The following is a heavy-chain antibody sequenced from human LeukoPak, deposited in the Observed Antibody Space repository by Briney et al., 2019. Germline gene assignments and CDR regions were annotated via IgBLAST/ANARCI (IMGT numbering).Heavy chain of an antibody. CDR2: IYYSGNT. D-gene: IGHD2-2*01. CDR3: ARLDIVVVPAASFDS. V-gene: IGHV4-39*01. J-gene: IGHJ4*02. CDR1: GGSISSRSYY. Sequence: PSETLSLTCSVSGGSISSRSYYWGWLRQPPGKGLEWFGRIYYSGNTYYNPSLESRVTISVDTSKNQFSLKLSSVTAADTAVYYCARLDIVVVPAASFDSWGQGTLVTVSS.